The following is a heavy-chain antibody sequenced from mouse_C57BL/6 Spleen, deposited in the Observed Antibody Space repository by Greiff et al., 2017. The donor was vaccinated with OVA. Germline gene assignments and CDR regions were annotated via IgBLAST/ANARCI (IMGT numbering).Heavy chain of an antibody. J-gene: IGHJ4*01. D-gene: IGHD1-2*01. CDR1: GYTFTSYT. CDR3: ARYGNFYAMDY. V-gene: IGHV1-4*01. Sequence: VKVVESGAELARPGASVKMSCKASGYTFTSYTMHWVKQRPGQGLEWIGYINPSSGYTKYNQKFKDKATLTADKSSSTAYMQLSSLTSEDSAVYYCARYGNFYAMDYWGQGTSVTVSS. CDR2: INPSSGYT.